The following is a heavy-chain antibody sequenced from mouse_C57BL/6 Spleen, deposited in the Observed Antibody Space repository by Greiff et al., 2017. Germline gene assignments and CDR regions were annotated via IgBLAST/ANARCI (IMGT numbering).Heavy chain of an antibody. J-gene: IGHJ4*01. V-gene: IGHV1-39*01. CDR2: INPNYGTT. CDR1: GYSFTDYN. D-gene: IGHD1-1*01. CDR3: ARTVIFKAYYYAMDY. Sequence: EVQLQQSGPELVKPGASVKISCKASGYSFTDYNMNWVKQSNGKSLEWIGVINPNYGTTSYNQKFKGKATLTVDQSSSTAYMQLNSLTSEDSAVYYCARTVIFKAYYYAMDYWGQGTSVTVSA.